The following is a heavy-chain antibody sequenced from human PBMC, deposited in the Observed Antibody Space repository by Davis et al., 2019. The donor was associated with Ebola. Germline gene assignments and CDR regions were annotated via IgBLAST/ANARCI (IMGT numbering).Heavy chain of an antibody. Sequence: GESLKISCAASGFTFSSYSMNWVRQAPGKGLEWVSSISSSSSYIYYADSVKGRFTISRDNAKNSLYLQMNSLRAEDTAVYYCARDSSWELTYYYYYYGMDVWGQGATVTVSS. D-gene: IGHD1-26*01. V-gene: IGHV3-21*01. CDR1: GFTFSSYS. CDR2: ISSSSSYI. CDR3: ARDSSWELTYYYYYYGMDV. J-gene: IGHJ6*02.